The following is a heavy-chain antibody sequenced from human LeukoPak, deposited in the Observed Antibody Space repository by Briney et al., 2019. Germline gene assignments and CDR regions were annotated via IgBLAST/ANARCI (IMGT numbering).Heavy chain of an antibody. Sequence: GRSLRLSCAASGFTFSSYAMHWVRQAPGKGLEWVAVISYDGSNKYYADSVKGRFTISRDNSKNTLYLQMSSLRAEDTAVYYCARDRAARPSRYYYGMDVWGQGTTVTVSS. CDR2: ISYDGSNK. CDR3: ARDRAARPSRYYYGMDV. V-gene: IGHV3-30-3*01. J-gene: IGHJ6*02. CDR1: GFTFSSYA. D-gene: IGHD6-6*01.